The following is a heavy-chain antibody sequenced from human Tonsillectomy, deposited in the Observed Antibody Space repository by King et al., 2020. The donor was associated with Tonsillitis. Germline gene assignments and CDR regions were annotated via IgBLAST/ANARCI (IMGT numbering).Heavy chain of an antibody. CDR2: ISWNSGSI. Sequence: VQLVESGGGLVQPGRSLRLSCAASGFTFDNYAMHWVRQAPGKGLEWGSGISWNSGSIGYADSVRGRFTISRDNAKNSLYLQMHSLRAEDTAFYYCAKDLTPFLPSAFDYWGQGTLVTVSS. CDR3: AKDLTPFLPSAFDY. CDR1: GFTFDNYA. V-gene: IGHV3-9*01. J-gene: IGHJ4*02.